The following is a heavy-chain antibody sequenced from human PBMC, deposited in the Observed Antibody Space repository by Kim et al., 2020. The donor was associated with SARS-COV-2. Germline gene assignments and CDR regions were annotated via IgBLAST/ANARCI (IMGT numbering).Heavy chain of an antibody. J-gene: IGHJ3*02. D-gene: IGHD2-2*01. CDR2: IWYDGSNK. Sequence: GGSLRLSCAASGFTFSSYGMHWVRQAPGKGLEWVAVIWYDGSNKYYADSVKGRFTISRDNSKNTLYLQMNSLRAEDTAVYYCARDWCSVVPAAMVEGDAFDIWGQGTMVTVSS. CDR3: ARDWCSVVPAAMVEGDAFDI. CDR1: GFTFSSYG. V-gene: IGHV3-33*01.